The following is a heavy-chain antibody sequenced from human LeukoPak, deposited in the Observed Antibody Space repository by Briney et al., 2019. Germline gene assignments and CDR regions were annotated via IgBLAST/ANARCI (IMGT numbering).Heavy chain of an antibody. CDR2: IYYSGST. Sequence: SETLSLTCTVSGGSISSYYWSWIRQPPGKGLEWIGYIYYSGSTNYNPSLKSRVTISVDTSKNQFSLKLSSVTAADTAVYYCARGGSYSSSLWVDYWGQGTLVTVSS. CDR1: GGSISSYY. D-gene: IGHD6-6*01. CDR3: ARGGSYSSSLWVDY. V-gene: IGHV4-59*01. J-gene: IGHJ4*02.